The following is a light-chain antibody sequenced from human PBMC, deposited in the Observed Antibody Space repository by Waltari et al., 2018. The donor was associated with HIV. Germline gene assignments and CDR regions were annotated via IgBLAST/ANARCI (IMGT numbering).Light chain of an antibody. Sequence: EIVLTQSPGTLSLSPGERATLSCRASQSVGSGYLAWDQQKPGQAPRLLIYGASSRATGSPDRFSGSGSGKDVTRTISRLGPEDFAVYYCQQYGSSLFTFGPGTKVDIK. J-gene: IGKJ3*01. CDR1: QSVGSGY. CDR3: QQYGSSLFT. CDR2: GAS. V-gene: IGKV3-20*01.